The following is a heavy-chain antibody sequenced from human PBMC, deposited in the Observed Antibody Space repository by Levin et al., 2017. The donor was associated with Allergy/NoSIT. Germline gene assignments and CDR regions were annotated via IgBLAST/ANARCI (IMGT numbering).Heavy chain of an antibody. Sequence: ASVKVSCKGSGYSFTSYWISWVRQMPGKGLEWMGRIDPSDSYTNYSPSFQGHVTISADKSISTAYLQWSSLKASDTAMYYCARSETIAVAGTGWFDPWGQGTLVTVSS. CDR1: GYSFTSYW. CDR2: IDPSDSYT. J-gene: IGHJ5*02. CDR3: ARSETIAVAGTGWFDP. V-gene: IGHV5-10-1*01. D-gene: IGHD6-19*01.